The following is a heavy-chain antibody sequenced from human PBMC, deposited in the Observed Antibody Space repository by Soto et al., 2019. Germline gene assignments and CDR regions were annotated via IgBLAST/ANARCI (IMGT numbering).Heavy chain of an antibody. V-gene: IGHV4-59*08. J-gene: IGHJ6*03. CDR1: GGAISSYY. D-gene: IGHD3-3*01. Sequence: SETLSLTCTVSGGAISSYYWSWIRQPPGKGLEWIGYIYYSGSTNYNPSLKSRVTISVDTAKNQFSLKLTSVTAADTAVYYCATRAADYDFWSGYYSYYYYMDVWGKGTTVPVSS. CDR3: ATRAADYDFWSGYYSYYYYMDV. CDR2: IYYSGST.